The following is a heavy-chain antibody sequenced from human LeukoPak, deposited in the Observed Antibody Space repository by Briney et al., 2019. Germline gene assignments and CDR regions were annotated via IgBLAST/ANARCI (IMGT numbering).Heavy chain of an antibody. CDR2: IYTSGST. V-gene: IGHV4-61*02. Sequence: PSETLSLTCTVSGGSISSVSYYWSWIRQPAGKGLEWIGRIYTSGSTNYNPSLKSRVTMSVDTSKKQLCLKLSSVSAADTAVYYCARATYYYDSSGRTDAFDIWGEGKMVTASP. CDR1: GGSISSVSYY. J-gene: IGHJ3*02. D-gene: IGHD3-22*01. CDR3: ARATYYYDSSGRTDAFDI.